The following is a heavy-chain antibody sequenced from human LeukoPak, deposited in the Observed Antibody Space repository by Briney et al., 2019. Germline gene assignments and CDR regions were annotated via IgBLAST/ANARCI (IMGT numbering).Heavy chain of an antibody. D-gene: IGHD6-13*01. CDR2: ISASGRST. V-gene: IGHV3-23*01. CDR1: AFTFSSYA. CDR3: ARDKNPGIAAD. J-gene: IGHJ4*02. Sequence: GGSLRLSCAASAFTFSSYAMSWVRQAPGKGLEWVSLISASGRSTNYADSVEGRFTISRDNFKNTLYLQMHSLRAEDTAVYYCARDKNPGIAADWGQGTLVTVSS.